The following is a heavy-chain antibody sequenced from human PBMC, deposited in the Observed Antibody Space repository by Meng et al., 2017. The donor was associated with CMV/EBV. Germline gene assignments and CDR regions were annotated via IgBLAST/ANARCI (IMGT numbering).Heavy chain of an antibody. J-gene: IGHJ4*02. CDR3: ARVRYCDSSACYQWYDF. D-gene: IGHD2-2*01. Sequence: SETLSLTCTVSGYSISSGYYWGWIRQPPGKELEWIGSIHHSGNTYYNPSLKSRVTISIDTSKNQFSLKLSSVTAADTAVYYCARVRYCDSSACYQWYDFWGQGTLVTVFS. CDR1: GYSISSGYY. V-gene: IGHV4-38-2*02. CDR2: IHHSGNT.